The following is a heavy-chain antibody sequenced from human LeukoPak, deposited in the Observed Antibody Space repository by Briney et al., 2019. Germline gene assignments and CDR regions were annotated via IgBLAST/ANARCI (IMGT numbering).Heavy chain of an antibody. CDR3: ARGVGGWYNWFDP. CDR1: GFTFSSYA. V-gene: IGHV3-30*04. CDR2: ISYDGSNK. Sequence: GGSLRLSCAASGFTFSSYAMHWVRQAPGKGREGVAVISYDGSNKYYADSVKGRFTISRDNSKNTLYLQMNSLRAEDTAVYYCARGVGGWYNWFDPWGQGTLVTVSS. D-gene: IGHD6-19*01. J-gene: IGHJ5*02.